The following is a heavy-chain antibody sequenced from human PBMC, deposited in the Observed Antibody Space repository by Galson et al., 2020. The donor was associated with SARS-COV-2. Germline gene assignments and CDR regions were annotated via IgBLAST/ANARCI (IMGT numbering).Heavy chain of an antibody. CDR2: ISGSGGST. V-gene: IGHV3-23*01. D-gene: IGHD2-2*01. CDR3: AKDIVVVPAASGVVYYFDY. Sequence: GESLKISCAASGFTFSSYAMSWVRQAPGKGLEWVSAISGSGGSTYYADSVKGRFTISRDNSKNTLYLQMNSLRAEDTAVYYCAKDIVVVPAASGVVYYFDYWGQGTLVTVSS. CDR1: GFTFSSYA. J-gene: IGHJ4*02.